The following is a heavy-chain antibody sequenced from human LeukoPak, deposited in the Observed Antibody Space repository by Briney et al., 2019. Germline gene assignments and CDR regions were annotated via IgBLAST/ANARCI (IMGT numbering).Heavy chain of an antibody. CDR3: ARGLRGSRNLIDY. V-gene: IGHV3-48*02. Sequence: GGSLRLSCAASGFTVSSNYMSWVRQAPGKGLEWVSYISSSSSTIYYADSVKGRFTISRDNAKNSLYLQMNSLRDEDTAVYYCARGLRGSRNLIDYWGQGTLVTVSS. CDR1: GFTVSSNY. CDR2: ISSSSSTI. J-gene: IGHJ4*02. D-gene: IGHD1-26*01.